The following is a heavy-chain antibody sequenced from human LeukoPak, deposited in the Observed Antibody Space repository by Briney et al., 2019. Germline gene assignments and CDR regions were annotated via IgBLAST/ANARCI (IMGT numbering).Heavy chain of an antibody. V-gene: IGHV4-34*01. J-gene: IGHJ4*02. CDR1: GGSFSGYY. Sequence: PSETLSLTCAVYGGSFSGYYWSWIRQPPGKGLEWIGEINHSGSTNYNPSLKSRVTISVDTSKNQFSLKLNSVTPADTAVYYCARAGDGYSFHDYWGQGTLVTVSS. CDR2: INHSGST. CDR3: ARAGDGYSFHDY. D-gene: IGHD5-24*01.